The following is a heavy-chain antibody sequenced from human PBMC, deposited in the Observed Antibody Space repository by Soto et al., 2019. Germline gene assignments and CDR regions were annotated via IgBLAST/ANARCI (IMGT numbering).Heavy chain of an antibody. Sequence: QVQLVQSGAEVKEPGSSVRVSCKASGGTFDNFIMNWVRQTPGQGLEWMGGIVPMLGTPTYAEKFKGRVTISATGSTSTMYMEGTSPRSEDTAIYYCARNGTYSSSLSQYSGMDVWGQGTTVTVSS. CDR1: GGTFDNFI. CDR2: IVPMLGTP. D-gene: IGHD1-26*01. J-gene: IGHJ6*02. V-gene: IGHV1-69*01. CDR3: ARNGTYSSSLSQYSGMDV.